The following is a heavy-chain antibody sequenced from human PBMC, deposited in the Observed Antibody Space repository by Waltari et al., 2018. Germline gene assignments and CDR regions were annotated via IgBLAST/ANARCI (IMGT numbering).Heavy chain of an antibody. J-gene: IGHJ3*02. CDR1: GGSISSYY. CDR2: IYTSGST. V-gene: IGHV4-4*07. CDR3: ARDYYDSSGYYGTDAFDI. Sequence: QMQLQESGPGLVKPSETLSLTCTVSGGSISSYYWSWIRQPAGKGLEWIGRIYTSGSTNYNPSLKSRVTMSVDTSKNQFSLKLSSVTAADTAVYYCARDYYDSSGYYGTDAFDIWGQGTMVTVSS. D-gene: IGHD3-22*01.